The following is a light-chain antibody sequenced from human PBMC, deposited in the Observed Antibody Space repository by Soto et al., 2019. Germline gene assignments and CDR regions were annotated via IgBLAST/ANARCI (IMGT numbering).Light chain of an antibody. V-gene: IGKV1-8*01. J-gene: IGKJ4*01. Sequence: AIRMTQSPSSFSASTGDRVTITCRASQGISSYLAWYQQKPGKAPKLLIYAASTLQSGVPSRFSGSGSGTDFTLTISGLQSEDFATYYCQQYYSYPLFTFGGGTKVEIK. CDR3: QQYYSYPLFT. CDR2: AAS. CDR1: QGISSY.